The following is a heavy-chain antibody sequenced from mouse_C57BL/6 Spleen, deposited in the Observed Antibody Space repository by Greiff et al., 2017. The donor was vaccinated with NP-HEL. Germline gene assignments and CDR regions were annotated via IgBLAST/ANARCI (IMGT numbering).Heavy chain of an antibody. D-gene: IGHD1-1*01. CDR2: IYPGNSDT. Sequence: EVQLQQSGTVLARPGASVKMSCKTSGYTFTSYWMHWVKQRPGQGLEWIGAIYPGNSDTSYNQKFKGKAKLTAVTSASTAYMELSSLTNEDSAVYYCTREENYYGSRRGFAYWGQGTLVTVSA. CDR1: GYTFTSYW. CDR3: TREENYYGSRRGFAY. V-gene: IGHV1-5*01. J-gene: IGHJ3*01.